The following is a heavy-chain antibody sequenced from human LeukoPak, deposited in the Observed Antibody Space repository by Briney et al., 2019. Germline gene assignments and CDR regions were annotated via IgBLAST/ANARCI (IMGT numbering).Heavy chain of an antibody. J-gene: IGHJ4*02. Sequence: GASVKVSCKASGYTFTGYYMHWVRQAPGQGLEWMGWINPNSGGTNYAQKIQGRVTMTRDTSISTAYMELSRLRSDDTAVYYCARVRWFGESYYFDYWGQGTLVTVSS. V-gene: IGHV1-2*02. CDR3: ARVRWFGESYYFDY. D-gene: IGHD3-10*01. CDR1: GYTFTGYY. CDR2: INPNSGGT.